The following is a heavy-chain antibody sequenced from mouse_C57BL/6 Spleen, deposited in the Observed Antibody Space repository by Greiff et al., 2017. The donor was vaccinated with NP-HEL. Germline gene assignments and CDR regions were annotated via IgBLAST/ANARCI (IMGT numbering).Heavy chain of an antibody. J-gene: IGHJ4*01. V-gene: IGHV1-55*01. CDR2: IYPGSGST. Sequence: QVQLQQPGAELVKPGASVKMSCKASGYTFTSYWITWVKQRPGQGLEWIGDIYPGSGSTNYNEKFKSKSTLTVDTSSSTAYMQLSSLRSEDSTVYYYARRDYDDYCERDYWGQGTSVTVSS. CDR3: ARRDYDDYCERDY. D-gene: IGHD2-4*01. CDR1: GYTFTSYW.